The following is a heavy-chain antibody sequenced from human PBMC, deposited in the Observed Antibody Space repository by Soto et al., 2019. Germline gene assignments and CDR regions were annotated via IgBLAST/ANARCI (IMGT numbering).Heavy chain of an antibody. CDR3: ASRHGGNLDY. CDR2: IYYSGST. Sequence: PSETLSLTCTVSGGSISSSSYYWGWIRQPPGKGLEWIGYIYYSGSTNYNPSLKSRVTISVDTSKIQFSLKLSSVTAAVSAVYYCASRHGGNLDYSGQGTLVTVSS. CDR1: GGSISSSSYY. J-gene: IGHJ4*02. D-gene: IGHD2-15*01. V-gene: IGHV4-61*05.